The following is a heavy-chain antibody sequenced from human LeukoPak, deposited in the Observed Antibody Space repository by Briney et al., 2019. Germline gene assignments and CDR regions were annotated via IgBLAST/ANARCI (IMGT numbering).Heavy chain of an antibody. CDR3: ARDQEWLGFDY. J-gene: IGHJ4*02. CDR2: ISSSGSTI. Sequence: PGGSLRLSCAASGFTFSSYEMNWVRQAPGKGLEWVSYISSSGSTIYYADSVKGRFTISRDNAKNSLYLQMNSLRAEDTAVYYCARDQEWLGFDYRGQGTLVTVSS. D-gene: IGHD3-3*01. CDR1: GFTFSSYE. V-gene: IGHV3-48*03.